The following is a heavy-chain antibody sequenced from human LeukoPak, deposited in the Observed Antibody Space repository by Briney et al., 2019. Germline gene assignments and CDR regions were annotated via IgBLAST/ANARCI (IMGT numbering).Heavy chain of an antibody. CDR2: IYHSGST. D-gene: IGHD3-10*01. Sequence: PSETLSLTCTVSGYSISSGYYWGWIRQPPGKGLEWIGIIYHSGSTYYNPSLKSRVTISVDKSKNQFSLKLSSVTAADTAVYYCARDKRLLVRWGFDPWGQGTLVTVSS. CDR1: GYSISSGYY. J-gene: IGHJ5*02. CDR3: ARDKRLLVRWGFDP. V-gene: IGHV4-38-2*02.